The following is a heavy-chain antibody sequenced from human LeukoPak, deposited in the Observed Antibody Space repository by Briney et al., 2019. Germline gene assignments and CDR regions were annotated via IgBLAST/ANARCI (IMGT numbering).Heavy chain of an antibody. J-gene: IGHJ4*02. Sequence: GASVKVSCKASGYTFTSYGISWVRQAPGQGLEWMGWISAYNGNTNYAQKLQGRVTMTRNTSISTAYMELSSLRSEDTAVYYCYYYDSSGYYDLTDYWGQGTLVTVSS. V-gene: IGHV1-18*01. CDR2: ISAYNGNT. CDR3: YYYDSSGYYDLTDY. D-gene: IGHD3-22*01. CDR1: GYTFTSYG.